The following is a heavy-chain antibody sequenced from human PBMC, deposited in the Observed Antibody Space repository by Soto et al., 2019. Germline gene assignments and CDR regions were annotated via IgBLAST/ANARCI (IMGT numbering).Heavy chain of an antibody. V-gene: IGHV4-34*01. Sequence: QVQLQQWGAGLLKPSETLSLTCAVYGGSFSGYYWSWIRQPPGKGLEWIGEINHSGSTNYNPSLKSRVTIPVDTSKNQFSLKLSSVTAADTAVYYRARGYGRNFDYWGQGTLVTVSS. D-gene: IGHD3-10*01. J-gene: IGHJ4*02. CDR1: GGSFSGYY. CDR2: INHSGST. CDR3: ARGYGRNFDY.